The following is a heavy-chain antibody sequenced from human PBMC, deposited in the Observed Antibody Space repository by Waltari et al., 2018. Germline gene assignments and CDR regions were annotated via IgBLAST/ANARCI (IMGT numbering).Heavy chain of an antibody. CDR2: INPNGGYT. CDR1: GYMFTDYY. J-gene: IGHJ4*02. D-gene: IGHD1-1*01. Sequence: QVHLVQSGAEVKKPGASVKVSCKTSGYMFTDYYIHWVRQAPGEGLGWIGWINPNGGYTNTAQKFQGRVAMTRDTSFSTVYMEMRRLRSDDTAVYFCARIRLEGFDFWGQGTLVTVSS. CDR3: ARIRLEGFDF. V-gene: IGHV1-2*02.